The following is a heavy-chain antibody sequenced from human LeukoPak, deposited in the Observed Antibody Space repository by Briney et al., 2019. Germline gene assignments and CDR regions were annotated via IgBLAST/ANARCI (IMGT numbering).Heavy chain of an antibody. Sequence: GGSLRLSCAASGFTCSSHGMNWVRQAPGEGLEWVSSISSSSSYIYYADSVKGRFTISRDHAKNSLYLQMNSLRAEDTAVYYCAREGTSVLLDSVDYWGQGSLVSVSS. J-gene: IGHJ4*02. CDR2: ISSSSSYI. V-gene: IGHV3-21*04. CDR3: AREGTSVLLDSVDY. CDR1: GFTCSSHG. D-gene: IGHD2-15*01.